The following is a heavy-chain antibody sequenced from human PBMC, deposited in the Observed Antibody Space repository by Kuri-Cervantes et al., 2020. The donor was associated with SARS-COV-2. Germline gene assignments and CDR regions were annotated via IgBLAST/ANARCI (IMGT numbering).Heavy chain of an antibody. D-gene: IGHD1-26*01. J-gene: IGHJ6*02. Sequence: ASVKVSCKASGYTFTSYGISWVRQAPGQGLEWMGWISAYNGNTNYAQKLQGRVTMTTDTSTSTAYMELRSLRSDDTAVYYCARDDALGPELSEYYYYGMDVWGLGTTVTVSS. CDR2: ISAYNGNT. CDR3: ARDDALGPELSEYYYYGMDV. V-gene: IGHV1-18*01. CDR1: GYTFTSYG.